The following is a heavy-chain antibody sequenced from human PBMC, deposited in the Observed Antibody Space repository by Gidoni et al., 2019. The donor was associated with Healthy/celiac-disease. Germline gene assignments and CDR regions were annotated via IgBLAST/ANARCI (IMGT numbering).Heavy chain of an antibody. J-gene: IGHJ5*02. CDR3: ARDARGYNNWFDP. Sequence: QVQLQESGPGLVKPSGTLSLTCAVSGGSISSRHWWCWVRQPPGKGLEWIGEIYHSGSTNYNPSLKSRVTILVDKSKNQFSLKLSSVTAADTAVYYCARDARGYNNWFDPWGQGTLVTVSS. CDR2: IYHSGST. V-gene: IGHV4-4*02. CDR1: GGSISSRHW. D-gene: IGHD5-18*01.